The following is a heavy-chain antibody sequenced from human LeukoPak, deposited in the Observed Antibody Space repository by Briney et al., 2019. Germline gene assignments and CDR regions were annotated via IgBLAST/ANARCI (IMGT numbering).Heavy chain of an antibody. CDR1: GYTFTGYY. CDR3: VRPLTAAGTNYYYYGMDV. J-gene: IGHJ6*02. CDR2: INPNSGGI. Sequence: GASVKVSCKASGYTFTGYYMHWVRQAPGQGLEWMGWINPNSGGINYAQKFQGRVTMTRDTSISTAYMELSRLRPDDTAVYYCVRPLTAAGTNYYYYGMDVWGQGTTVTVSS. D-gene: IGHD6-13*01. V-gene: IGHV1-2*02.